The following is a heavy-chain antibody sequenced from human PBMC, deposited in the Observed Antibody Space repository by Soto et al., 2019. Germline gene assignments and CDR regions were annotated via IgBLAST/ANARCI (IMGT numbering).Heavy chain of an antibody. J-gene: IGHJ6*02. CDR2: MNPNSGNT. V-gene: IGHV1-8*01. D-gene: IGHD3-3*01. CDR3: ARVRDDFWSGYAELYYYYGMDV. Sequence: ASVKVSCKASGYTFTSYDINWVRQATGQGLEWMGWMNPNSGNTGYAQKFQGRATMTRNTSISTAYMELSSLRSEDTAVYYCARVRDDFWSGYAELYYYYGMDVWGQGTTVTVSS. CDR1: GYTFTSYD.